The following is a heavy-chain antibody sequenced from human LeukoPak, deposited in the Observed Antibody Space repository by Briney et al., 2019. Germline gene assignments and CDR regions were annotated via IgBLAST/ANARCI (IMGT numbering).Heavy chain of an antibody. CDR2: INPNSGGT. V-gene: IGHV1-2*02. CDR3: ARARSSGYYGWFDP. CDR1: GYTFTGYY. Sequence: ASVTVSCKASGYTFTGYYMHWVRQAPGQGLEWMGWINPNSGGTNYAQKFQGRVTMTRDTSISTAYMELSRLRSDDTAVYYCARARSSGYYGWFDPWGQGTLVTVSS. D-gene: IGHD3-22*01. J-gene: IGHJ5*02.